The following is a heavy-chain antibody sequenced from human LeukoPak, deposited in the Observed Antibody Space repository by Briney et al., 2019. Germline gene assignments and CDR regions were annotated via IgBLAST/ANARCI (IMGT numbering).Heavy chain of an antibody. Sequence: SVKVSCKASGFTFTSSAVQWVRQACGQRLEWVGWIVVGSGNTNYAQKFQERVTITRDMSTSTAYMELSSLRSEDTAVYYCAAGVTIFGVVNYGFDYWGQGTLVTVSS. V-gene: IGHV1-58*01. CDR3: AAGVTIFGVVNYGFDY. J-gene: IGHJ4*02. CDR1: GFTFTSSA. D-gene: IGHD3-3*01. CDR2: IVVGSGNT.